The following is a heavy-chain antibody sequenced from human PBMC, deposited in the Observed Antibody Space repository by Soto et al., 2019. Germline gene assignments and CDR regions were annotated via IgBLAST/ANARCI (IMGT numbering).Heavy chain of an antibody. Sequence: GGSLRLSCAASGFTFDDYAMHWVRQAPGKGLEWVSGISWNSGSIGYADSVKGRFTISRDNAKNSLYLQMNSLRAEDTALYYCAKDMADIVVVPGKRDYYYYMDVWGKGTTVTVSS. J-gene: IGHJ6*03. D-gene: IGHD2-2*01. V-gene: IGHV3-9*01. CDR1: GFTFDDYA. CDR2: ISWNSGSI. CDR3: AKDMADIVVVPGKRDYYYYMDV.